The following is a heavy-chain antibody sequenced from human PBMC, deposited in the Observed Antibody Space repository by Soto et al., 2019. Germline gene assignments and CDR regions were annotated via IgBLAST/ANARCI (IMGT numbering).Heavy chain of an antibody. CDR2: INPVNGNT. D-gene: IGHD6-13*01. V-gene: IGHV1-3*01. CDR3: ARGIATGQLDP. J-gene: IGHJ5*02. CDR1: GYTFTTYT. Sequence: GASVKVSCKASGYTFTTYTMNWVRQAPGQRLEWMGWINPVNGNTKSSQKFQDRVIITRDTSAGTAYMELSSLRSEDTAVYYCARGIATGQLDPWGQGTLVTVSS.